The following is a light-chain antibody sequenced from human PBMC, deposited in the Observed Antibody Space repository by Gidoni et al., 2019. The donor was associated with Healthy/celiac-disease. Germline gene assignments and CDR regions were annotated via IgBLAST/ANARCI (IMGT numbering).Light chain of an antibody. CDR3: QQYNSYLLT. V-gene: IGKV1-5*03. Sequence: DIQLSQSPSTLSASVGDRVTITCRASQSISSWLAWYQQKPGKAPKLLIYKASSLESGVPSRFSGSGSGTEFTLTISSLQPDDFATYYCQQYNSYLLTFGGGTKVEIK. J-gene: IGKJ4*01. CDR2: KAS. CDR1: QSISSW.